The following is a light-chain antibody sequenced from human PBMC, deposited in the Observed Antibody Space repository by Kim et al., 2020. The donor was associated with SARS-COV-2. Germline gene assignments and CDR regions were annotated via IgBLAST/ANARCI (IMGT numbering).Light chain of an antibody. Sequence: AYGGDRVNITGRASQVISSYFAWYQQKPGKAPKLLIYASSTLQSGVPSRLSGSGSGTEFTLTIRSLQPADFATYNCHQLNSPPLTFGGGTKVDIK. J-gene: IGKJ4*01. V-gene: IGKV1-9*01. CDR2: ASS. CDR3: HQLNSPPLT. CDR1: QVISSY.